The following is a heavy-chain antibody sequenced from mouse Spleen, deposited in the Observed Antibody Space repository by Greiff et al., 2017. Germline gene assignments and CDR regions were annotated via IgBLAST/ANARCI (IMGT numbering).Heavy chain of an antibody. V-gene: IGHV1-7*01. CDR1: GYTFTSYW. D-gene: IGHD2-12*01. Sequence: QVQLQQSGAELAKPGASVKLSCKASGYTFTSYWMHWVKQRPGQGLEWIGYINPSSGYTKYNQKFKDKATLTADKSSSTAYMQLSSLTYEDSAVYYCAREGDSYYSYYSYDVGTMDYWGQGTSVTVSS. CDR3: AREGDSYYSYYSYDVGTMDY. J-gene: IGHJ4*01. CDR2: INPSSGYT.